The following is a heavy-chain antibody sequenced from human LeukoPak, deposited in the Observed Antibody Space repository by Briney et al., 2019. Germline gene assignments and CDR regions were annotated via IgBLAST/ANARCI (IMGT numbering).Heavy chain of an antibody. CDR2: ISVSGADT. Sequence: QSGGSLRLSCAGSGFTFNDYAMNWVRQAPGKGLEWVSGISVSGADTNYAASVRGRFIVSRDRSRNTLFLQMNRLRPDDTAIYYCAKVVQMSIMWDGFDVWGQGTMVTVSS. D-gene: IGHD5-24*01. CDR3: AKVVQMSIMWDGFDV. J-gene: IGHJ3*01. CDR1: GFTFNDYA. V-gene: IGHV3-23*01.